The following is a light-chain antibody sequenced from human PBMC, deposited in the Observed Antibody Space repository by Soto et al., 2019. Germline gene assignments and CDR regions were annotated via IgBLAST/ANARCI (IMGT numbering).Light chain of an antibody. CDR1: QSVSSSY. J-gene: IGKJ5*01. V-gene: IGKV3-20*01. Sequence: EILFTQSPGTLSLSPGERATLSCRASQSVSSSYLAWYQQKPGQAPRLLIYGASSRATGIPDRFSGSGSGTDFTLTISRLEPEDFAVYYCQQYGTSVPITFGQGTRLEIK. CDR3: QQYGTSVPIT. CDR2: GAS.